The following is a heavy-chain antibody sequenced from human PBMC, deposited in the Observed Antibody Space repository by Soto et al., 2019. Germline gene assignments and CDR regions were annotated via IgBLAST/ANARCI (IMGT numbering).Heavy chain of an antibody. V-gene: IGHV1-69*06. CDR1: GGTYSSYA. CDR2: IIPIFGTA. D-gene: IGHD2-2*01. CDR3: ARAGGYCSSTSCSNWFDP. Sequence: ASVKVSCKASGGTYSSYAISRVRQAPGQGLGWMGGIIPIFGTANYAQKFQGRVTITADKSTRTAYMELSSLRSEDTAVYYCARAGGYCSSTSCSNWFDPWGQGTLVTVSS. J-gene: IGHJ5*02.